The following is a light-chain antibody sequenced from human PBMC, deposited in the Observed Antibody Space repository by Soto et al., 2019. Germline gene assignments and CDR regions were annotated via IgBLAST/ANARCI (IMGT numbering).Light chain of an antibody. CDR2: DNN. CDR1: SSNIGKNY. Sequence: QSVLTQPPSVSAAPGQKVTVSCSGSSSNIGKNYVSWYQLLPGTAPKLLIYDNNERPSGIPDRFFGSKSGTSATLGISGLQTGDEADYYCGAWDTSLSSYVFATRTKVTVL. V-gene: IGLV1-51*01. J-gene: IGLJ1*01. CDR3: GAWDTSLSSYV.